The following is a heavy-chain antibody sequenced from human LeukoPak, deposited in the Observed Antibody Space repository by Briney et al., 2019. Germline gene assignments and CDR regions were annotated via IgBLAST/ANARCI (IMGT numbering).Heavy chain of an antibody. CDR3: ARDKDGSYYDY. V-gene: IGHV4-31*03. D-gene: IGHD1-26*01. Sequence: PSETLSLTCTVSGGSISSGSYYWSWIRQHPGKGLEWIGYIYYSGSPYYNPSLKSRVTISVDTSKNQFSLKLSSVTAADTAVYYCARDKDGSYYDYWGQGTLVTVSS. J-gene: IGHJ4*02. CDR2: IYYSGSP. CDR1: GGSISSGSYY.